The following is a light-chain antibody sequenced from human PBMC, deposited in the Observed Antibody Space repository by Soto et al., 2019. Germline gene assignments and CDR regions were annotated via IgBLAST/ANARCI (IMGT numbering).Light chain of an antibody. Sequence: QSALTQPPSASGSPGQSVTISCTGSSSDVGGYNYVSWYQQHPGKAPKLMIYEVTKRPSGVPDRFSGSKSGNTASLTASGLQAEDEADYYCSSYAGSNILLFGGGTKLTVL. CDR3: SSYAGSNILL. CDR2: EVT. CDR1: SSDVGGYNY. J-gene: IGLJ3*02. V-gene: IGLV2-8*01.